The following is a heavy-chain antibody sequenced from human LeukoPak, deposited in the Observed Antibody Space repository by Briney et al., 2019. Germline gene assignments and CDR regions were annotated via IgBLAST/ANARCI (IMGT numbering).Heavy chain of an antibody. CDR1: GFTFSSYA. V-gene: IGHV3-23*01. Sequence: GGSLRLSCAASGFTFSSYAMSWVRQAPGKGLEWVSAISDSGIRTYYADSVKGRFTISRDNSKNTLYLQMNSLRAEDTAVYYCAKQEYSSGWYSSSDWFDPWGQGTLVTVSS. CDR2: ISDSGIRT. D-gene: IGHD6-19*01. J-gene: IGHJ5*02. CDR3: AKQEYSSGWYSSSDWFDP.